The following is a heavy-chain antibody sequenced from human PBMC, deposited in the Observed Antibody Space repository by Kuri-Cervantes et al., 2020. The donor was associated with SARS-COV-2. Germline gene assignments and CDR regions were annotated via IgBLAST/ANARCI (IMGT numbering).Heavy chain of an antibody. Sequence: ASVKVSCKASGYTFTSYDINWVRQATGQGLEWMGWMNPNSGNTGYAQKFQGRVTITRNTSISTAYMELSSLRSEDTAVYYCARAGYDFWSGPNWFDPWGQGTLVTVSS. CDR1: GYTFTSYD. CDR2: MNPNSGNT. CDR3: ARAGYDFWSGPNWFDP. V-gene: IGHV1-8*03. J-gene: IGHJ5*02. D-gene: IGHD3-3*01.